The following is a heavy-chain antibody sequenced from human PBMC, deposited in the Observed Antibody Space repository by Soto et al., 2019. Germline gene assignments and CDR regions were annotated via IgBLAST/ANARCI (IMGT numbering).Heavy chain of an antibody. CDR3: ARDPIAAAVNYYYGMDV. V-gene: IGHV3-30-3*01. J-gene: IGHJ6*02. D-gene: IGHD6-13*01. CDR1: GFTFSSYA. CDR2: ISYDGSNK. Sequence: QVQLVESGGGVVQPGRSLRLSCAASGFTFSSYAMHWVRQAPGKGLEWVAVISYDGSNKYYADSVKGRFTISRDNSKNTLYLQMNSLRAEDTAVYYCARDPIAAAVNYYYGMDVWGQGTTVTVSS.